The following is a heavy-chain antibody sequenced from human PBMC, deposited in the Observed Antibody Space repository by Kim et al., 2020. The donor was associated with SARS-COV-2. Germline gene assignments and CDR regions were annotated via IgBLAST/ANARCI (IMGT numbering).Heavy chain of an antibody. V-gene: IGHV1-18*01. CDR1: GYTFTSYG. D-gene: IGHD6-19*01. CDR3: ARTESSGWHLSYYFDY. CDR2: ISAYNGNT. J-gene: IGHJ4*02. Sequence: ASVKVSCKASGYTFTSYGISWVRQAPGQGLEWMGWISAYNGNTNYAQKLQGRVTMTTDTSTSTAYMELRSLRSDDTAVYYCARTESSGWHLSYYFDYWGQGTLVTVSS.